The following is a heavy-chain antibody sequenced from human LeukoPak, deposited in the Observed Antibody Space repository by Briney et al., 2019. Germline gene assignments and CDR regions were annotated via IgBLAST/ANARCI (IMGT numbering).Heavy chain of an antibody. V-gene: IGHV1-2*02. CDR2: INPNSGGT. CDR1: GYTFTDYY. J-gene: IGHJ3*02. CDR3: ARDLPKTGYVGASDI. D-gene: IGHD5-12*01. Sequence: PWASVKVSCKASGYTFTDYYMLWVRQAPGQGPEWMGWINPNSGGTNYAQNFKGRVTMTRDTSISTAYMELNSLTSDDTAIYYCARDLPKTGYVGASDIWGQGTMVTVSS.